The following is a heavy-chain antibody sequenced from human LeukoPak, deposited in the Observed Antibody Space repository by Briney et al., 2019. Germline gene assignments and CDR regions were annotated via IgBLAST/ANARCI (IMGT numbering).Heavy chain of an antibody. CDR3: ARDYNFGSGIYALDV. D-gene: IGHD3-10*01. CDR1: GYTFTSYD. J-gene: IGHJ3*01. CDR2: MNPVSGYT. Sequence: WASLKLSCKASGYTFTSYDINWLRQATGQALEWMGYMNPVSGYTGYARKFQGRVTMTRDTSVSTAYMELNSLRSEDTAVYYCARDYNFGSGIYALDVLGLGTLVTVSS. V-gene: IGHV1-8*01.